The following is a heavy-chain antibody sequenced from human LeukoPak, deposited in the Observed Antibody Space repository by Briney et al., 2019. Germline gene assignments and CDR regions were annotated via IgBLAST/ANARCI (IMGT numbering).Heavy chain of an antibody. CDR2: ISAYNGNT. CDR1: GYTFTSYG. D-gene: IGHD4-17*01. Sequence: ASVKVSCKASGYTFTSYGISWVRQAPGQGLEWMGWISAYNGNTNYAQKLQGRVTMTTDTSTSTAYMELRSLRSDDTAVYYCARVSFYGNRIGCFDYWGQGTLVTVSS. J-gene: IGHJ4*02. V-gene: IGHV1-18*01. CDR3: ARVSFYGNRIGCFDY.